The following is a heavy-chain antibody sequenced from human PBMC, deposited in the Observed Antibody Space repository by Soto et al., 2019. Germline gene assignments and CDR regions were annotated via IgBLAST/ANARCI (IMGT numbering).Heavy chain of an antibody. CDR3: ARVKRGGMDV. V-gene: IGHV1-69*13. CDR2: IIPIFGTA. Sequence: GASVKVSCKASGGTFSSYAISWVRQAPGQGLEWIGGIIPIFGTANYAQKFQGRVTITADESTSTAYMELSSLRSEDTAVYYCARVKRGGMDVWGQGTTVTVSS. J-gene: IGHJ6*02. CDR1: GGTFSSYA.